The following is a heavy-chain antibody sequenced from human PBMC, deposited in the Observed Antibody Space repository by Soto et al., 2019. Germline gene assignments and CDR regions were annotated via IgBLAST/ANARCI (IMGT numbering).Heavy chain of an antibody. Sequence: GGSLRLSCAASGFTFSSYGMHWVRQAPGKGLEWVAVISYDGSNKYYADSVKGRFTISRDNSKNTLYLQMNSLRAEDTAVYYCARGLPIVEEYYFDYWGQGTLVTVSS. CDR1: GFTFSSYG. CDR3: ARGLPIVEEYYFDY. V-gene: IGHV3-30*03. CDR2: ISYDGSNK. D-gene: IGHD1-26*01. J-gene: IGHJ4*02.